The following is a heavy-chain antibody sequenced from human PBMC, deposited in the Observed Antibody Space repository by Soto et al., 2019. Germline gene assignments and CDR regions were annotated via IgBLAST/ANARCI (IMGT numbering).Heavy chain of an antibody. Sequence: GGSLRLSCAASGFTFSSYSMNWVRQAPGKGLEWVSYISSSSSTIYYADSVKGRFTISRDNAKNSLYLQMNSLRAEDTAVYYCARVTGKKTGYYYYYMDVWGKGTTVTVSS. CDR2: ISSSSSTI. D-gene: IGHD3-10*01. CDR3: ARVTGKKTGYYYYYMDV. V-gene: IGHV3-48*01. CDR1: GFTFSSYS. J-gene: IGHJ6*03.